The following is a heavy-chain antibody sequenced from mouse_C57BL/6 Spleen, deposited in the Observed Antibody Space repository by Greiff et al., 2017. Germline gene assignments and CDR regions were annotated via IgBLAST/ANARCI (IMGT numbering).Heavy chain of an antibody. D-gene: IGHD4-1*01. CDR3: ARPNLTGYYLDY. J-gene: IGHJ2*01. CDR1: GFTFSDYY. Sequence: EVKLMESEGGLVQPGSSMKLSCTASGFTFSDYYMAWVRQVPEKGLEWVANINYDGSSTYYLDSLKSRFIISRDNAKNILYLQMSSLKSEDTATYYCARPNLTGYYLDYWGQGTTLTVSS. CDR2: INYDGSST. V-gene: IGHV5-16*01.